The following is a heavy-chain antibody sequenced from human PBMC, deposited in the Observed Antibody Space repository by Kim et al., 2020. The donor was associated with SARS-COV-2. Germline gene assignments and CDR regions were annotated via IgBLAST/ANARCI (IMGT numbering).Heavy chain of an antibody. Sequence: GGSLRLSCAASGFTFSSYGMHWVRQAPGKGLEWVAVISYDGSNKYYADSVKGRFTISRDNSKNTLYLQMNSLRAEDTAVYYCAKDLQYSSSWYFLPTDKTYYYYYGMDVWGQGTTVTVSS. CDR3: AKDLQYSSSWYFLPTDKTYYYYYGMDV. CDR1: GFTFSSYG. V-gene: IGHV3-30*18. CDR2: ISYDGSNK. D-gene: IGHD6-13*01. J-gene: IGHJ6*02.